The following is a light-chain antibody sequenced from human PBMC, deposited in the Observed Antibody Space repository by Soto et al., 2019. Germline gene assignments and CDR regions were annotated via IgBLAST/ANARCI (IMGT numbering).Light chain of an antibody. Sequence: EIVMTQSPATLSLSPGERAALSCRASQSINSELAWYQQKPGQPPRLLIYGASTRATGVPARFTGSESGSEFTLTISGLQSEDFAVYYCQQGHTWPLTFGQGNRLEI. V-gene: IGKV3-15*01. J-gene: IGKJ2*01. CDR2: GAS. CDR3: QQGHTWPLT. CDR1: QSINSE.